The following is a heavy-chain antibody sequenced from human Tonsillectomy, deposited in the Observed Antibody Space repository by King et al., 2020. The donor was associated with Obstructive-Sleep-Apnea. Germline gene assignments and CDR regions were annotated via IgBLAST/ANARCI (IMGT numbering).Heavy chain of an antibody. J-gene: IGHJ4*02. V-gene: IGHV1-18*01. CDR1: GYTFTTYA. CDR2: ISAYNGNT. D-gene: IGHD3-22*01. CDR3: ARSSGTSSGYYHDY. Sequence: QLVQSGAEVKKPGASVKVSCKASGYTFTTYAITWVRQAPGQGLEWMGWISAYNGNTNCAQKLQGRVSMTTDTSTSTAYMELRSLRSDDTAMYYCARSSGTSSGYYHDYWGQRTLVTVSS.